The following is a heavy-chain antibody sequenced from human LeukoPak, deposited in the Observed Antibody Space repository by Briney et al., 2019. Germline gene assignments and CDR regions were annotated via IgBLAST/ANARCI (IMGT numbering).Heavy chain of an antibody. CDR2: ICASGST. CDR3: ARGLSNLEY. Sequence: SETLSLTCTVSGGSISSGSCCWSWIRQPAGKGLEWIGRICASGSTNYNPSLKSRVTISVDTSKNQFSMKLSSVAAADTAVYYCARGLSNLEYWGQGTLVTVSS. CDR1: GGSISSGSCC. D-gene: IGHD4-11*01. J-gene: IGHJ4*02. V-gene: IGHV4-61*02.